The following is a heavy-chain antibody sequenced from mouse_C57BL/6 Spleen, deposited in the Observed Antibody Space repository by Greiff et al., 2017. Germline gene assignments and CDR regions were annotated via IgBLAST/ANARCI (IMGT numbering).Heavy chain of an antibody. J-gene: IGHJ4*01. CDR2: IDPEDGDT. CDR3: TRKEGYYAMDY. V-gene: IGHV14-1*01. Sequence: VQLQQSGAELVRPGASVKLSCTASGFNIKDYYMHWVKQRPEQGLEWIGRIDPEDGDTDYAPKFQGKATMTADTSSNTAYLQLSSLTSEDTAVYYCTRKEGYYAMDYWGQGTSVTVSS. CDR1: GFNIKDYY.